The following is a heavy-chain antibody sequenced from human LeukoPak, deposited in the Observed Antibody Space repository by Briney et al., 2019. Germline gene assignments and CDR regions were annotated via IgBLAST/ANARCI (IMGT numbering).Heavy chain of an antibody. CDR1: GGTFSSYA. CDR3: ARESSLYYYGSGVYYYYGMDV. Sequence: GASVKVSCKASGGTFSSYAISWVRQAPGQGPEWMGGIIPIFGTANYAQKFQGRVTITADKSTSTAYMELSSLRSEDTAVYYCARESSLYYYGSGVYYYYGMDVWGKGTTVTVSS. CDR2: IIPIFGTA. J-gene: IGHJ6*04. D-gene: IGHD3-10*01. V-gene: IGHV1-69*06.